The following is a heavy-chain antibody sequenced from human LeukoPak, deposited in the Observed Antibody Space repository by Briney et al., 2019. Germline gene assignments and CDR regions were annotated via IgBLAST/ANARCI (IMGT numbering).Heavy chain of an antibody. CDR2: INPNSGGT. V-gene: IGHV1-2*02. D-gene: IGHD3-22*01. CDR1: GYTFTGYY. J-gene: IGHJ4*02. CDR3: AREPSGHYYDSSGYSAFGY. Sequence: ASVKVSCKASGYTFTGYYMHWVRQAPGQGLEWMGWINPNSGGTNYAQKFQGRVTMTRDTSISTAYMELSRLRSDDTAVYYCAREPSGHYYDSSGYSAFGYWGQGTLVTVSS.